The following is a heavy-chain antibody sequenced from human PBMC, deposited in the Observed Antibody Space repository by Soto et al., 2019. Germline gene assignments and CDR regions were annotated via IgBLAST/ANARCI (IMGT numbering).Heavy chain of an antibody. CDR1: GFTFSDYA. J-gene: IGHJ5*02. Sequence: GGSLRLSCAAAGFTFSDYAMSWVRQAPGKGLEWVSAISGSNGRTYYADSVKGRATISRDNSKNTLYLQVNSLRAEDTAVYYCAKDWNPETGGFAPWGKGTLVTVSS. V-gene: IGHV3-23*01. CDR2: ISGSNGRT. CDR3: AKDWNPETGGFAP. D-gene: IGHD1-1*01.